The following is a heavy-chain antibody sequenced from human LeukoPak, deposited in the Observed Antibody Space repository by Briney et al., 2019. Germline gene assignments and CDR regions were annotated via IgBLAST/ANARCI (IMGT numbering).Heavy chain of an antibody. CDR1: GFTFISYA. V-gene: IGHV3-30*04. J-gene: IGHJ6*03. CDR2: ISYDGSNK. Sequence: PGRSLRLSCAASGFTFISYAMHCGRQAPGKGLEWVAVISYDGSNKNYADSVKGRVTISRDNSKNTLYLQMNSLRAEDTAVYCCASSGYCSSTSCFEYMDVWGKGTTVTVSS. CDR3: ASSGYCSSTSCFEYMDV. D-gene: IGHD2-2*01.